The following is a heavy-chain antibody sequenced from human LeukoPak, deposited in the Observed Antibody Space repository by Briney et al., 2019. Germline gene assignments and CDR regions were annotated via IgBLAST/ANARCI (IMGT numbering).Heavy chain of an antibody. CDR2: MNPNSGNT. J-gene: IGHJ4*02. V-gene: IGHV1-8*01. D-gene: IGHD3/OR15-3a*01. Sequence: ASVKVSCKASGYTFTSYDINWVRQATGQGLEWMGWMNPNSGNTGYAQKFQGRVTMTRNTSISTAYMELSSLRSEDTAVYYCARFWADWYYFDYWGQGTLVTVSS. CDR1: GYTFTSYD. CDR3: ARFWADWYYFDY.